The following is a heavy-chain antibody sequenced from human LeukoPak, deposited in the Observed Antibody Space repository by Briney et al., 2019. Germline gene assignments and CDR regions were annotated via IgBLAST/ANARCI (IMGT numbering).Heavy chain of an antibody. CDR2: IYPGDSDT. D-gene: IGHD2-15*01. Sequence: GESPKISCKGSGYSFSSYWIVWVRQMPGKGLEWMGIIYPGDSDTRYSPSFQGQVTISADKSISTAYLQWNSLKASDTAIYYCAISRGYPGRFDPWGQGTLVTVSS. J-gene: IGHJ5*02. CDR3: AISRGYPGRFDP. CDR1: GYSFSSYW. V-gene: IGHV5-51*01.